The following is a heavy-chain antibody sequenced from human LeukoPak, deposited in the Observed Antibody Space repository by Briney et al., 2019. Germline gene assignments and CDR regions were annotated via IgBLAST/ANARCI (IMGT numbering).Heavy chain of an antibody. V-gene: IGHV2-5*01. Sequence: ESGPTLANPTQTLTLTCTFSGFSLSTRGVGVGWVRQPPGKALEWLALIYWNDDKRYSPSLKSRLTITKDTSKNQVVLTMTNMDPVDTATYYCAHFTAGYSSGWQAVDWFDPWGQGTLVTVSS. CDR1: GFSLSTRGVG. CDR3: AHFTAGYSSGWQAVDWFDP. CDR2: IYWNDDK. J-gene: IGHJ5*02. D-gene: IGHD6-19*01.